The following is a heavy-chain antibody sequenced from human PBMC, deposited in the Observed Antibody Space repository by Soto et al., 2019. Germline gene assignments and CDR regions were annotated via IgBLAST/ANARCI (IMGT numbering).Heavy chain of an antibody. CDR2: FTSSGYI. D-gene: IGHD3-3*01. CDR3: ARDSECEDFCFYYGMDV. V-gene: IGHV3-21*06. Sequence: GGSLRLSCAASGFTFSSFSMNWVRQAPGKGLEWVSSFTSSGYIYYADSVRGRFTISRDDAKSSLYLQMNSLRTEDTAVYFCARDSECEDFCFYYGMDVWGQGTPVTVPS. CDR1: GFTFSSFS. J-gene: IGHJ6*02.